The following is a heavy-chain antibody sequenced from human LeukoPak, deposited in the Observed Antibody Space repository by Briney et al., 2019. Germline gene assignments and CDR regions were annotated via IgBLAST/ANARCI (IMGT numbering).Heavy chain of an antibody. CDR3: ATYRQVLLPFES. D-gene: IGHD2-8*02. J-gene: IGHJ4*02. CDR1: GFSFSSYG. Sequence: GGSLRLSCAASGFSFSSYGIHWVRQAPGKGLEWVAVISYDGNHKYYADSVRGRFTISRDNSKSTLSLQMNSLRAEDTAIYYCATYRQVLLPFESWGQGTLVTVSS. CDR2: ISYDGNHK. V-gene: IGHV3-30*03.